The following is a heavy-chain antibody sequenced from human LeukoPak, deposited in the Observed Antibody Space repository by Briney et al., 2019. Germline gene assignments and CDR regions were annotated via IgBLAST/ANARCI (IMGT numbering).Heavy chain of an antibody. CDR2: ITSKTSGEAT. Sequence: GGSLRLSCAASGLTFGNAWMSWVRQAPGRGLEWVARITSKTSGEATDYAAPVRGRFTISRDDSKATLYLQMDSLETEDTAIYYCTTYRYSYGSTGYSYFDYWGQGILVTVSS. CDR3: TTYRYSYGSTGYSYFDY. CDR1: GLTFGNAW. D-gene: IGHD3-22*01. J-gene: IGHJ4*02. V-gene: IGHV3-15*01.